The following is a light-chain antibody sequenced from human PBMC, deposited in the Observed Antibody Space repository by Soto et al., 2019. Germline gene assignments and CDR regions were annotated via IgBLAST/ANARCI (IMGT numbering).Light chain of an antibody. CDR2: GAS. CDR1: QSVSFN. CDR3: QQYSDWPLT. Sequence: DIVFTLSPGTLSLSTGERATLSCRASQSVSFNLAWYQQKPGQTPRLLIYGASTRGTGIPDRISGSGSGTEFNLTISSLQSEDFAVYYCQQYSDWPLTFGGGTKVDIK. V-gene: IGKV3-15*01. J-gene: IGKJ4*02.